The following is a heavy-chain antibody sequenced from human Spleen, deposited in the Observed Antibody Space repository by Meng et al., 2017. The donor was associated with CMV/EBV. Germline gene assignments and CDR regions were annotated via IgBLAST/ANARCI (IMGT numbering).Heavy chain of an antibody. V-gene: IGHV1-24*01. CDR1: GYTLTELS. J-gene: IGHJ4*02. D-gene: IGHD3/OR15-3a*01. Sequence: QVQVVKSGAEVKKPGASVKVSCQVSGYTLTELSMHWVRQAPGKGLEWMGGFDPEDGETIYAQKFQGRVTMTEDTSTDTAYMELSSLRSEDTAVYYCATKGTGDWPTDFDYWGQGTLVTVSS. CDR3: ATKGTGDWPTDFDY. CDR2: FDPEDGET.